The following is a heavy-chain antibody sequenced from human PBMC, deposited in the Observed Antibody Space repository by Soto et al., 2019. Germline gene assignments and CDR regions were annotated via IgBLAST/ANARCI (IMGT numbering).Heavy chain of an antibody. J-gene: IGHJ6*02. CDR1: GGSISSYY. D-gene: IGHD6-13*01. V-gene: IGHV4-59*01. CDR2: IYYSGST. Sequence: SETLSLTCTVSGGSISSYYWSWIRQPPGKGLEWIGYIYYSGSTNYNPSLKSRVTISVDTSKNQFSLKLSSVTAADTAVYYCARDRGYSSSWHYYYYGMDVWGQGATVTVSS. CDR3: ARDRGYSSSWHYYYYGMDV.